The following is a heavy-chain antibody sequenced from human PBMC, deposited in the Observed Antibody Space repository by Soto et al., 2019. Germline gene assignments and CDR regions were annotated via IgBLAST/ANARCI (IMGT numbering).Heavy chain of an antibody. J-gene: IGHJ5*01. CDR3: ANTRIDWADFWSGPDS. CDR2: ITSHGHIT. Sequence: PGGSLRLSCSASGFTFSNSCIVWVRQAPGKGLEYISAITSHGHITYYADSVEGRRTISRDNAKNTLYLQMDSLRVEDTAVYYCANTRIDWADFWSGPDSWGQGTLVTVSS. CDR1: GFTFSNSC. V-gene: IGHV3-64*04. D-gene: IGHD3-3*01.